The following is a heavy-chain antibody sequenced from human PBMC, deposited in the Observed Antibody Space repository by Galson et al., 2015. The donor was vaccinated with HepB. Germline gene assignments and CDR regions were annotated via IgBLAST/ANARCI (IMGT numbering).Heavy chain of an antibody. CDR1: GYTFTNYY. CDR2: INPSDGST. J-gene: IGHJ4*02. D-gene: IGHD2-8*01. CDR3: ATDIARMGDY. Sequence: SVKVSCKASGYTFTNYYIHWVRQAPGQGLEWMGVINPSDGSTTYAQKFQARVSITRDTSTSTVYMELSSLTSEDTAVYFCATDIARMGDYWGQGTLVTVSS. V-gene: IGHV1-46*03.